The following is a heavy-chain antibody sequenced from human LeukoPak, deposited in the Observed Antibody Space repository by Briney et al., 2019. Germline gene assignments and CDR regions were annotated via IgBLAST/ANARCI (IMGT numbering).Heavy chain of an antibody. CDR3: ARGFVIIAVAGTFWFDP. D-gene: IGHD6-13*01. CDR1: GGSISSYY. CDR2: IYYSGST. V-gene: IGHV4-59*12. Sequence: SETLSLTCTVSGGSISSYYWSWIRQPPGKGLEWIGYIYYSGSTNYNPSLKSRVTISVDTSKNQFSLKLSSVTAADTAVYYCARGFVIIAVAGTFWFDPWGQGTLVTVSS. J-gene: IGHJ5*02.